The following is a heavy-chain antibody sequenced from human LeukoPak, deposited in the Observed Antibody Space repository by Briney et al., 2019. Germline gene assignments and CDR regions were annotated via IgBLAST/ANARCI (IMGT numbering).Heavy chain of an antibody. V-gene: IGHV3-21*01. Sequence: GGSLRLSCAASGFTFSSYTMNWVRQAPGKGLEWVSSIVSSSTYIYSADSVKGRFTISRDNAKNSLYLQMNSLRAEDTAVYYCARDEGYCSGGGCSYYGMDVWGQGTTVTVSS. J-gene: IGHJ6*02. CDR2: IVSSSTYI. D-gene: IGHD2-15*01. CDR3: ARDEGYCSGGGCSYYGMDV. CDR1: GFTFSSYT.